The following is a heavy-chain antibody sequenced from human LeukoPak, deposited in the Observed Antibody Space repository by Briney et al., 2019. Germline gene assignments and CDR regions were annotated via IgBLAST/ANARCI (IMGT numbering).Heavy chain of an antibody. D-gene: IGHD3-22*01. CDR1: GGSISSSSYY. V-gene: IGHV4-39*07. Sequence: RTSETLSLTCTVSGGSISSSSYYWGWIRQPPGKGLEWIGSIYYSGSTYYNPSLKSRVTISVDTSKNQFSLKLSSVTAADTAVYYCARATYYYDSSGYLYYFDYWGQGTLVTVSS. CDR2: IYYSGST. J-gene: IGHJ4*02. CDR3: ARATYYYDSSGYLYYFDY.